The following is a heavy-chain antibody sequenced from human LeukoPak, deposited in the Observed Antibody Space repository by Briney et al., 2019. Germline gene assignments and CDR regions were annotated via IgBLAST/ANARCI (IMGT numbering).Heavy chain of an antibody. CDR2: IYYSGST. CDR1: GGSISSNC. Sequence: SETLSLTCTVSGGSISSNCWSWIRQPPGKGLEWIGYIYYSGSTNYNPSLKSRVTISVDTSKNQFSLKLSSVTAADTAVYYCARGPYCSGGSCLVYWGQGTLVTVSS. D-gene: IGHD2-15*01. CDR3: ARGPYCSGGSCLVY. J-gene: IGHJ4*02. V-gene: IGHV4-59*01.